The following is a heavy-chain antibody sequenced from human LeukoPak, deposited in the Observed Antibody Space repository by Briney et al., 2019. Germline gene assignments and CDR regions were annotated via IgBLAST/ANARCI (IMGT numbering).Heavy chain of an antibody. V-gene: IGHV3-15*01. J-gene: IGHJ4*02. Sequence: GRSLRLSCAASGFSFTNSWMSWVRQAPSKGLEYIGRIKSKTDGGTPEYAAPVKGRFTISRDDSKDTLYLQMNSLKTEDTAVYYCTTLWGGGPDSWGQGTLVTVSS. D-gene: IGHD3-16*01. CDR3: TTLWGGGPDS. CDR2: IKSKTDGGTP. CDR1: GFSFTNSW.